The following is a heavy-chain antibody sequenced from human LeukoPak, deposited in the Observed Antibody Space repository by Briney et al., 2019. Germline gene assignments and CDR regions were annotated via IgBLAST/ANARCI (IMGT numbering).Heavy chain of an antibody. CDR1: GFTFSSYG. J-gene: IGHJ4*02. Sequence: GGSLRLSCAASGFTFSSYGMPWVRQAPGKGLEWVAVISYDGSNKYYADSVKGRFTISRDNSKNTLYLQMNSLRAEDTAVYYCAKGIRTRPMIVAHWGQGTLVTVSS. CDR2: ISYDGSNK. D-gene: IGHD3-22*01. CDR3: AKGIRTRPMIVAH. V-gene: IGHV3-30*18.